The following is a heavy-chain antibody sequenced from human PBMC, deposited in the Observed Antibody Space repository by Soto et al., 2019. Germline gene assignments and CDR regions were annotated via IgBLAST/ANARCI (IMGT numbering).Heavy chain of an antibody. D-gene: IGHD3-10*01. V-gene: IGHV1-69*12. Sequence: QVQLVQSGAEVKKPGSSVKVSCKVSGGTFDSYVISWVRQAPGQGLEWMGGIIPMFKTPNYAQEFQGRVTITADESTSTAYMELSSLKSEYTAIYYCARDYTYYGSWSYVILMYWGQGTLVTVSS. J-gene: IGHJ4*02. CDR3: ARDYTYYGSWSYVILMY. CDR1: GGTFDSYV. CDR2: IIPMFKTP.